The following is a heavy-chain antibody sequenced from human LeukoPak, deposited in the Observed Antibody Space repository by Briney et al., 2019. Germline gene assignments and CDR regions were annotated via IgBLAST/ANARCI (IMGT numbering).Heavy chain of an antibody. D-gene: IGHD3-16*01. J-gene: IGHJ4*02. CDR1: GFTFSSYG. CDR3: AKDHVTWGNRYFDH. Sequence: PGGSLRLSCAASGFTFSSYGMHWVRQAPGKGLEWVAFIRYDGSNKYYADSVQGRFTISRDNSKNPLYLEMNRLSGEDTALYYCAKDHVTWGNRYFDHWGQGTLGTVSS. V-gene: IGHV3-30*02. CDR2: IRYDGSNK.